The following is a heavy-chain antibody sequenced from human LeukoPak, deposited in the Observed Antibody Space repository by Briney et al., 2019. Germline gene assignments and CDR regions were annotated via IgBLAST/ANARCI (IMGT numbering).Heavy chain of an antibody. D-gene: IGHD5-12*01. V-gene: IGHV3-7*01. J-gene: IGHJ3*02. CDR1: GFTFSRNW. CDR2: IKQDGSEK. Sequence: GGSLRLSCAASGFTFSRNWMSWVRQAPGKGLEWVAYIKQDGSEKYYVDSVKGRFTISRDNAKNSLYLQMNSLRVEDTAVYYCARWLGAFDIWGQGTMVTVSS. CDR3: ARWLGAFDI.